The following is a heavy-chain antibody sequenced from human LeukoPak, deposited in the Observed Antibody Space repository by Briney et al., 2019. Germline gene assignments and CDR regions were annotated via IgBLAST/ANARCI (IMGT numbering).Heavy chain of an antibody. CDR2: ISAYNGNT. CDR3: ARDRRGGSGSYRRFDY. CDR1: GYTFTSYG. J-gene: IGHJ4*02. D-gene: IGHD3-10*01. Sequence: ASVKVSRKASGYTFTSYGISWVRQAPEQGLEWMGWISAYNGNTNYAQKLQGRVTMTTDTSTSTAYMELRSLRSDDTAVYYCARDRRGGSGSYRRFDYWGQGTLVTVSS. V-gene: IGHV1-18*01.